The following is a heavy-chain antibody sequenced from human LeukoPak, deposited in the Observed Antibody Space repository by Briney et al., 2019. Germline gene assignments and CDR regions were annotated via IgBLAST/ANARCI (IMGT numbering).Heavy chain of an antibody. V-gene: IGHV4-4*07. J-gene: IGHJ6*02. D-gene: IGHD3-10*01. CDR3: ARVSGRQDGPGMDV. Sequence: SETLSLTCTVSVGSISSYYWSCIRQPAGKGLEWIGRIYTSGSTNYNPSLKSRVTMSVDTSKNQFSLKLSSVTAADTAVYYCARVSGRQDGPGMDVWGQGTTVTVSS. CDR2: IYTSGST. CDR1: VGSISSYY.